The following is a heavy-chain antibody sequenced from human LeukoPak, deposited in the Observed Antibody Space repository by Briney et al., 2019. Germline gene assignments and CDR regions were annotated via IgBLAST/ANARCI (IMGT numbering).Heavy chain of an antibody. J-gene: IGHJ5*02. CDR3: ARDPYYYGSGSYWFDP. CDR2: ISAYNGNT. CDR1: GYTFTSYG. Sequence: GASVKVSCKTSGYTFTSYGISWVRQAPGQGLEWMGWISAYNGNTNYAQKLQGRVTMTTDTSTSTAYMELRSLRSGDTAVYYCARDPYYYGSGSYWFDPWGQGTLVTVSS. V-gene: IGHV1-18*01. D-gene: IGHD3-10*01.